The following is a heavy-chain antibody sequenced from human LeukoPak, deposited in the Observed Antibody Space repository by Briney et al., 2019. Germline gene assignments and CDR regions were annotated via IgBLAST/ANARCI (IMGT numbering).Heavy chain of an antibody. J-gene: IGHJ6*02. D-gene: IGHD2-2*01. CDR1: GFTFSSYA. V-gene: IGHV3-30*04. Sequence: GGSLRLSCAASGFTFSSYAMHWVRQAPGKGLEWVAVISYDGSNKYYADSVKGRFTISRDNSKNTLYLQMNSLRAEDTAVYYCARGQIEPRQVVPAATINYYYYGMDVWGQGTTVTVSS. CDR3: ARGQIEPRQVVPAATINYYYYGMDV. CDR2: ISYDGSNK.